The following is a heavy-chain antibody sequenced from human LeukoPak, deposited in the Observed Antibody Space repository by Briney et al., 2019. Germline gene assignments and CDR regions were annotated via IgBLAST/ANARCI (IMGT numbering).Heavy chain of an antibody. J-gene: IGHJ4*02. D-gene: IGHD2-2*01. CDR1: GYTLTNYD. CDR3: ARVNCSSTSCRSKFLDY. Sequence: ASVKVSCKASGYTLTNYDINWVRQATGQGLEWMGWMNPNSGKTGYAQKFQDRVTMTRNTSISTAYMELSSLRSEDTAFYYCARVNCSSTSCRSKFLDYWGQGTLVTVSS. V-gene: IGHV1-8*01. CDR2: MNPNSGKT.